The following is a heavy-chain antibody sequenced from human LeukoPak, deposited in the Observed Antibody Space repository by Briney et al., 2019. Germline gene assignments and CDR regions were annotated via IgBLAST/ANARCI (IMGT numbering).Heavy chain of an antibody. Sequence: GGSLRLSCAASGFTFSSYEMNWVRQAPGKGLEWVSYISSSGSTIYYADSVKGRFTISRDNAKNSLYLQMNSLRAEDTAVYYCASLYYDSSGRLFDYWGQGTLLTVSS. CDR1: GFTFSSYE. V-gene: IGHV3-48*03. J-gene: IGHJ4*02. CDR2: ISSSGSTI. CDR3: ASLYYDSSGRLFDY. D-gene: IGHD3-22*01.